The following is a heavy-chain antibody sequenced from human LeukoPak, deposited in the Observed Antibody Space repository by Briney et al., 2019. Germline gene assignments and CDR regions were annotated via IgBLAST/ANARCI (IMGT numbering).Heavy chain of an antibody. CDR2: RRNKANSHTT. V-gene: IGHV3-72*01. CDR3: TRGLIGTWPWYFHD. J-gene: IGHJ4*02. Sequence: GGTLRLSCAASGFTFSDYYMDWVRQAPGKGLEWVGRRRNKANSHTTEYAASVKGRFTISRDSSKNSLYLQMNTMITEDTAVYYCTRGLIGTWPWYFHDWDQGTLVTVSS. D-gene: IGHD1-26*01. CDR1: GFTFSDYY.